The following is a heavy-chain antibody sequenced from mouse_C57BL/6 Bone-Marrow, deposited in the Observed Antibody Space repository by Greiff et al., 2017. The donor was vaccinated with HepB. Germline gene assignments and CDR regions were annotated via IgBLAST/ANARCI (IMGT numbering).Heavy chain of an antibody. CDR3: TTRTAQALDY. Sequence: EVKVVESGAELVRPGASVKLSCTASGFNIKDDYMHWVKQRPEQGLEWIGWIDPENGDTEYASKFQGKATITADTSSNTAYLQLSSLTSEDTAVYYCTTRTAQALDYWGQGTTLTVSS. J-gene: IGHJ2*01. V-gene: IGHV14-4*01. CDR2: IDPENGDT. D-gene: IGHD3-2*02. CDR1: GFNIKDDY.